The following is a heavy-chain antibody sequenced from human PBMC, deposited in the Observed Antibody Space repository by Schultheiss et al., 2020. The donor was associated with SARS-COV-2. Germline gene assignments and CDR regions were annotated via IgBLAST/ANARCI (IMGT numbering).Heavy chain of an antibody. CDR1: GGSISNDEW. J-gene: IGHJ3*02. CDR2: VHHSGST. CDR3: AREVATVAFDI. V-gene: IGHV4-4*02. Sequence: SETLSLTCVVSGGSISNDEWWSWVRQPPGKGLEWIGDVHHSGSTNYNPSLKSRVTISVDTSKNQFSLKLSSVTAADTAVYYCAREVATVAFDIWGQGTMVTVSS. D-gene: IGHD5-12*01.